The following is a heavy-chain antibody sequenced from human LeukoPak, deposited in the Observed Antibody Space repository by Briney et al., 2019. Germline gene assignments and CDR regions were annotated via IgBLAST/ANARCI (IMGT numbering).Heavy chain of an antibody. CDR1: GYTFTSYG. CDR2: ISPYNGNT. Sequence: ASVKVSCKAVGYTFTSYGISWVRQAPGQGLEWMGSISPYNGNTKYAERLQGRVIMTTDTSTRTAYMELRGLRPDDTAVFYCARDQYDYVWGSYRPYFDYWGQGTLDTVSS. CDR3: ARDQYDYVWGSYRPYFDY. V-gene: IGHV1-18*04. D-gene: IGHD3-16*02. J-gene: IGHJ4*02.